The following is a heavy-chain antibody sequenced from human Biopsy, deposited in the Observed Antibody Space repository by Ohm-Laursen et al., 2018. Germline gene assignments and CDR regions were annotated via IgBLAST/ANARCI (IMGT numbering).Heavy chain of an antibody. V-gene: IGHV4-59*12. CDR2: IYFTGRT. D-gene: IGHD5-24*01. Sequence: TLSFTCTVSGGPIDSYYWSWIRQPPGKALEWIGYIYFTGRTSYNPSLKSRVTMSVNTSKKQFPLRLSSVTAADTAVYYCASAGYNPDWNFDLWGRGTRVTVSS. CDR3: ASAGYNPDWNFDL. CDR1: GGPIDSYY. J-gene: IGHJ2*01.